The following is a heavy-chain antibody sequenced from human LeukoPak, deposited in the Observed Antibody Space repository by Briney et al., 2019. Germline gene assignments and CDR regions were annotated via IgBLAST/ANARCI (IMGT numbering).Heavy chain of an antibody. Sequence: SETLSLTCTVSVGSLCSYYSSGIRQPPGKGLEWSGYIYYSGSATYTPSLKSRVTISVDTSKHQFSLKLSSVAAADTAVYYCARSARNYDFWNDYYLSWFDPSGQRTLCTVSS. V-gene: IGHV4-59*01. J-gene: IGHJ5*02. CDR3: ARSARNYDFWNDYYLSWFDP. CDR1: VGSLCSYY. CDR2: IYYSGSA. D-gene: IGHD3-3*01.